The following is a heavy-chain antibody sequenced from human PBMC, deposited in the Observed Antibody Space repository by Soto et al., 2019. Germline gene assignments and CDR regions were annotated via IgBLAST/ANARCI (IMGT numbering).Heavy chain of an antibody. CDR3: AKAREGYCSGGSCYRSWFDP. CDR1: GFTFSSYA. J-gene: IGHJ5*02. CDR2: ISGSGGST. Sequence: EVQLLESGGGLVQPGGSLRLSCAASGFTFSSYAMSWVRQAPGKGLEWVSTISGSGGSTYYADSVKGRFTISKDNSKNTLYLQMNSLRAEDTAIYYCAKAREGYCSGGSCYRSWFDPWGQGTLVTVSS. V-gene: IGHV3-23*01. D-gene: IGHD2-15*01.